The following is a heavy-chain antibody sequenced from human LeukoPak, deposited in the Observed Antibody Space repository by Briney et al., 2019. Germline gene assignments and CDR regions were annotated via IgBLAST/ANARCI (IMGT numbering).Heavy chain of an antibody. Sequence: GRSLRLSCAASGFTFSSYAMHWVRQAPGKGLEWVAVISYDGSNKYYADSVKGRFTISRDNSKNTLYLQTNSLRAEDTAVYYCAREGYCSSTSCLPYYYYGMDVWGQGTTVTVSS. J-gene: IGHJ6*02. CDR1: GFTFSSYA. V-gene: IGHV3-30*04. CDR3: AREGYCSSTSCLPYYYYGMDV. D-gene: IGHD2-2*01. CDR2: ISYDGSNK.